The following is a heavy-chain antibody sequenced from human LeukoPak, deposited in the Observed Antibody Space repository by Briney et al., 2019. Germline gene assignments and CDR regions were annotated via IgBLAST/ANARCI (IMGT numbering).Heavy chain of an antibody. V-gene: IGHV3-23*01. CDR2: VSGSGDST. J-gene: IGHJ4*02. CDR1: GFTFSTYG. D-gene: IGHD3-3*01. Sequence: GGSLRLSCVASGFTFSTYGMTWVRQAPGKGLEWVSGVSGSGDSTYYADSVKGRFTVSRDNSKNTLYLQMNSLKGDDTAVYYCARDYGSGMDCWGQGTQVTVSS. CDR3: ARDYGSGMDC.